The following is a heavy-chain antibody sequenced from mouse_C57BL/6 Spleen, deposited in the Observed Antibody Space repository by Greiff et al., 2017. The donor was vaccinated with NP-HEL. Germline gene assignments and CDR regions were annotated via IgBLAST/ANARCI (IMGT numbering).Heavy chain of an antibody. CDR3: ARDGSGGYFDV. J-gene: IGHJ1*03. CDR1: GYTFTSYW. CDR2: IYPSDSET. V-gene: IGHV1-61*01. Sequence: VKLQQPGAELVRPGSSVKLSCKASGYTFTSYWMDWVKQRPGQGLEWIGNIYPSDSETHYNQKFKDKATLTVDKSSSTAYMQLSSLTSEDSAVYYCARDGSGGYFDVWGTGTTVTVSS.